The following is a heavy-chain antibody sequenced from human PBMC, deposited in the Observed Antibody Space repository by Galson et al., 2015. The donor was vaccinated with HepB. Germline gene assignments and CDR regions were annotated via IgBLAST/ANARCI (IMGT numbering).Heavy chain of an antibody. CDR3: ARDGPPGIAVAGTPDYFDY. D-gene: IGHD6-19*01. CDR1: GGTFSKYA. V-gene: IGHV1-18*01. J-gene: IGHJ4*02. CDR2: ISAYNGNT. Sequence: SVKVSCKASGGTFSKYAVSWVRQAPGQGLEWMGWISAYNGNTNYAQKPQGRVTMTTDPSTSTAYMELRSLRSDDTAVYYCARDGPPGIAVAGTPDYFDYWGQGTLVTVSS.